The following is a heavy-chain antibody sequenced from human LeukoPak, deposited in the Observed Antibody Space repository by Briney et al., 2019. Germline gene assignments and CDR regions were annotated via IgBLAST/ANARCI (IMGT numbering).Heavy chain of an antibody. CDR2: IYHIGST. D-gene: IGHD2-2*02. Sequence: PSETLSLTCAVSGGSISSSNWWSWVRQPPGKGLEWIGEIYHIGSTNYNPSLKSRVAISVDKSENQFSLRLSSVTAADTAVYYCARIPFHSYAMDVWGQGTTVTVS. J-gene: IGHJ6*02. CDR1: GGSISSSNW. V-gene: IGHV4-4*02. CDR3: ARIPFHSYAMDV.